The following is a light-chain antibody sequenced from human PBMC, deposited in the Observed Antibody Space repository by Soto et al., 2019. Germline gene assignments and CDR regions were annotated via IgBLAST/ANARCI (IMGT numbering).Light chain of an antibody. J-gene: IGKJ1*01. CDR1: QTIYSN. CDR3: QQYNNWPQT. CDR2: RAS. V-gene: IGKV3-15*01. Sequence: IVMTQSPATLSVSPGERATLSCRAGQTIYSNVAWYQQRPGQAPRLLIYRASTRATGVPARFSGSGSGTEFTLTISGLQSEDFAVYYCQQYNNWPQTFGQGTKVDIK.